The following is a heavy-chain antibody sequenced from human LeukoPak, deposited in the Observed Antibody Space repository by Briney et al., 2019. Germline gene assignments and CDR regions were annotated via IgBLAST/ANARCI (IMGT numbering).Heavy chain of an antibody. J-gene: IGHJ4*02. CDR2: ISYDGSNK. Sequence: PGGSLRLSCAASGFTFSSYGVPWVRQAPGKGLEWVAVISYDGSNKSYGDSVKGRFTISRDNSENTLYLQMNSLRPEDTAVYYCAKEWRLDDYWGQGTLATVSS. CDR3: AKEWRLDDY. D-gene: IGHD6-19*01. CDR1: GFTFSSYG. V-gene: IGHV3-30*18.